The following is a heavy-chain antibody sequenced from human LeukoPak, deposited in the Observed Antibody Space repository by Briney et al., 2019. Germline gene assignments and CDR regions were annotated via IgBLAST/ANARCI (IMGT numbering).Heavy chain of an antibody. CDR2: ISTSSDYL. V-gene: IGHV3-21*01. Sequence: GGSLTLSCAASGCTFRRYSMNWVRQAPGEGVEGVSSISTSSDYLYYADAVTARFTISRDDAKNSLFLQMTSLRAEDTAVYYCARDLGPGLKSTNYWGQGNLVTVSS. J-gene: IGHJ4*02. D-gene: IGHD3-10*01. CDR1: GCTFRRYS. CDR3: ARDLGPGLKSTNY.